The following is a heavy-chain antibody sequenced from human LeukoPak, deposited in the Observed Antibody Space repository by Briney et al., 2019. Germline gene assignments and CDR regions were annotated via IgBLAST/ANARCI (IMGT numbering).Heavy chain of an antibody. CDR2: TKEDGSGS. CDR1: GFSFSYYW. CDR3: AKGGVVGTRYYFDS. V-gene: IGHV3-7*01. D-gene: IGHD2-15*01. Sequence: PGGSLRLSCAASGFSFSYYWMSWVRQAPGKGLEWVASTKEDGSGSSYVDSVKGRFTISRDNAKNSLYLQMNSLRAEDTAVYYCAKGGVVGTRYYFDSWGQGTLVTVSS. J-gene: IGHJ4*02.